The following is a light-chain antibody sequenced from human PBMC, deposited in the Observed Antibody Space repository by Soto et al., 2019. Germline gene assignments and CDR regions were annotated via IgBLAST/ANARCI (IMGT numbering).Light chain of an antibody. V-gene: IGKV3-15*01. CDR1: QSVRTN. CDR3: QQYNDWPPLT. CDR2: DAS. J-gene: IGKJ4*01. Sequence: IVMTQSPATLSVSPGDRATLSCRASQSVRTNFAWYQLTPGQTPRLLIYDASTRAPGVPARFSGTGSGTDFTLTIRSLQSDDFAVYYCQQYNDWPPLTFGGGTKVEIK.